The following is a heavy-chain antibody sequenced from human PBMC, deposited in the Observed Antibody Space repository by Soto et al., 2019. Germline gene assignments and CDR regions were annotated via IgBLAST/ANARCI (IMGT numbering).Heavy chain of an antibody. CDR1: GFTVNSNS. CDR2: TNTGGTT. J-gene: IGHJ6*02. V-gene: IGHV3-53*02. D-gene: IGHD1-26*01. CDR3: AKGDGFILAV. Sequence: EVQVLATGGGLIQPGGSLRLSCAASGFTVNSNSMSWVRQAPGEGLKWVSITNTGGTTYYADSVKGRFTVSRDNSKNTLYLQMNSLRAEDTAVYYCAKGDGFILAVWGQGTTVSVSS.